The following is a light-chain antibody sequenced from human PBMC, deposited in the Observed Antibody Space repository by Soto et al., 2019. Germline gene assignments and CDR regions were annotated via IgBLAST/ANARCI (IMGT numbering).Light chain of an antibody. CDR2: DAS. J-gene: IGKJ1*01. CDR1: QCFSRW. Sequence: IQMTHAPSPLSATVGDKGTITFRGTQCFSRWLAWYQQKPGKAPKLLIYDASSVESGVPSRFSGSGSGTEFTLIISSLQPDDFATYYCQQYNNYLWTFGQGTKV. CDR3: QQYNNYLWT. V-gene: IGKV1-5*01.